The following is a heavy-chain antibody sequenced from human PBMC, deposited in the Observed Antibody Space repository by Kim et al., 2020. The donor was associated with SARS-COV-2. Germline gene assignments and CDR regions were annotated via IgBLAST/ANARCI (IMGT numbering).Heavy chain of an antibody. J-gene: IGHJ6*02. CDR2: N. Sequence: NDYAVSVKSRITINPDTSKNQFSLQLNSVTPEDTAVYYCARDGYYYGMDVWGQGTTVIVSS. CDR3: ARDGYYYGMDV. V-gene: IGHV6-1*01.